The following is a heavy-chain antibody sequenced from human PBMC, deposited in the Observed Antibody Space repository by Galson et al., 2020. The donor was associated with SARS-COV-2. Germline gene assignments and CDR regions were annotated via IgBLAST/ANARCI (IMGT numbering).Heavy chain of an antibody. D-gene: IGHD5-18*01. V-gene: IGHV4-59*11. Sequence: SETLSLICSVSDGSMSNHYWSWIRQPPGKGLEWIGYIYYTGNTRYNSSLNSRVTISVDTSKNQFSLNLNSVTAADTAVYYCARGKGGYTSIFDIWGQGRVVTVSS. CDR1: DGSMSNHY. CDR2: IYYTGNT. CDR3: ARGKGGYTSIFDI. J-gene: IGHJ3*02.